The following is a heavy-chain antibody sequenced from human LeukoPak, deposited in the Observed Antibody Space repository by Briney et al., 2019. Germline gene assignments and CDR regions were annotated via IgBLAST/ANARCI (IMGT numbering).Heavy chain of an antibody. Sequence: ASVKVSCKASGGTFSSYAISWVRQAPGQGLEWMGGIIPIFGTANHAQKFQGRVTITADESTSTAYMELSSLRSEDTAVYYCARGVSTSPHANWFDPWGQGTLVTVSS. CDR3: ARGVSTSPHANWFDP. CDR1: GGTFSSYA. D-gene: IGHD2-2*01. CDR2: IIPIFGTA. V-gene: IGHV1-69*13. J-gene: IGHJ5*02.